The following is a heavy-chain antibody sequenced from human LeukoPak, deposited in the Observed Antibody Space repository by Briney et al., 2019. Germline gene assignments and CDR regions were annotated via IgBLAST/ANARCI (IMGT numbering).Heavy chain of an antibody. D-gene: IGHD1-26*01. CDR1: GGSISSYY. J-gene: IGHJ4*02. Sequence: ASETLSLTCTVSGGSISSYYWSWIRQPPGKGLEWIGYIYYSGSTNYNPSLKSRVTISVDTSKNQFSLKLSSVTAADTAVYYCARAQWELLSLYYFDYWGQGTLVTVPS. CDR3: ARAQWELLSLYYFDY. CDR2: IYYSGST. V-gene: IGHV4-59*01.